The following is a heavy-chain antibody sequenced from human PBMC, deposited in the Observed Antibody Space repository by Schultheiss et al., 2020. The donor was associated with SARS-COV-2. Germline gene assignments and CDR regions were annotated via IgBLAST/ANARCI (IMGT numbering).Heavy chain of an antibody. J-gene: IGHJ4*02. CDR3: TRPGDCTNGVCSSVY. CDR1: GFTFSSYA. CDR2: IRSKANSYAT. Sequence: GGSLRLSCAASGFTFSSYAMHWVRQAPGKGLEWVGRIRSKANSYATAYAASVKGRFTISRDDSKNTAYLQMNSLKTEDTAVYYCTRPGDCTNGVCSSVYWGQGTLVTVSS. V-gene: IGHV3-73*01. D-gene: IGHD2-8*01.